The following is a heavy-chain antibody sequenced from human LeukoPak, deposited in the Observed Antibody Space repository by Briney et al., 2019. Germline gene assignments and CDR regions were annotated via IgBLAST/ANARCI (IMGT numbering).Heavy chain of an antibody. CDR2: ICGGADYI. CDR3: AKNADTGRAYYDS. Sequence: GGSLSLSWVASDFTFPGYALTWVRQPPGKGLEWFQAICGGADYIYYADSVKGRFTTSRDNSKSKLFLQMNSLRVEDTAVYYCAKNADTGRAYYDSWGQGTPVTVSS. CDR1: DFTFPGYA. D-gene: IGHD1-1*01. V-gene: IGHV3-23*01. J-gene: IGHJ4*02.